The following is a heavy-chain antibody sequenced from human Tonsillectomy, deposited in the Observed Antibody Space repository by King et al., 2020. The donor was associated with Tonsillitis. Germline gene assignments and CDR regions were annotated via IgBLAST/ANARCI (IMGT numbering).Heavy chain of an antibody. V-gene: IGHV1-24*01. Sequence: QVQLVESGAEVKKPGASVKVSCKVSGYTLTELSMHWVRQAPGKGLEWMGGFDPEDGETIYAQKFQGRVTMTEDTSTDTAYMELSSLRSEDTAVYYCATGVRNKRSNYYDSSGITWGFDYWGQGTLVTVSS. CDR3: ATGVRNKRSNYYDSSGITWGFDY. CDR1: GYTLTELS. D-gene: IGHD3-22*01. J-gene: IGHJ4*02. CDR2: FDPEDGET.